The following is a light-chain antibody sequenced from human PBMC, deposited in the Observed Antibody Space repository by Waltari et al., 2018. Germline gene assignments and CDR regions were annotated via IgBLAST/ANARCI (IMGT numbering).Light chain of an antibody. CDR2: TAS. CDR1: QNINRF. CDR3: QQSYNIPFT. V-gene: IGKV1-39*01. J-gene: IGKJ2*01. Sequence: DIQLTQSPSPLSASVGDRAPITCRTSQNINRFLNWYQHKPGEAPKLLIYTASSLQGGVPSRFSGSGSGTEFSLTISSLQPEDFATYYCQQSYNIPFTFGQGTRVDIK.